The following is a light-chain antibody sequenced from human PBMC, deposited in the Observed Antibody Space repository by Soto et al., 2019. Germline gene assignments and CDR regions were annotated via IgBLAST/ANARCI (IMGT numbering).Light chain of an antibody. CDR1: TSDVGGYNS. CDR2: EVS. V-gene: IGLV2-14*01. Sequence: QSVLTQPASVSGSPGQSITISCTGTTSDVGGYNSVSWYQQRPGKVPRLIIYEVSNRPSGVSNRFSGSKSGNTAFLAISGLQADDEADYYCCSYTTSSAYVLGTGTKVTVL. J-gene: IGLJ1*01. CDR3: CSYTTSSAYV.